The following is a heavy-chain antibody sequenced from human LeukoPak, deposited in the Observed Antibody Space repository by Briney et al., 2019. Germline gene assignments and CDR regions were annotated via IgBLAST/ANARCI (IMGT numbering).Heavy chain of an antibody. J-gene: IGHJ4*02. Sequence: ASVRVSCKASGYTFTSYGIHWVRHAPGQRFEWLGLISAYNGNTDYAEKFQGRVTLTRDTSTATAYMDLRNLRYDDTAVYFCARDLPPGGTYAYWGQGSMVIVSS. CDR1: GYTFTSYG. D-gene: IGHD1-26*01. V-gene: IGHV1-18*01. CDR3: ARDLPPGGTYAY. CDR2: ISAYNGNT.